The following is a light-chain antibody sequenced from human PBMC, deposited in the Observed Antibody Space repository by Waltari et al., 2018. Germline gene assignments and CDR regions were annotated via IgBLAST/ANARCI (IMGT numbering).Light chain of an antibody. Sequence: VLTQSPGTLSLSPGERATLSCRASQSISKYLVWYQQRPGHATRLLIYAASTRATGIPDRFSGSGFGTDFTLTISRLEPEDFAMYYCQNHERLPATFGQGTKVEIK. J-gene: IGKJ1*01. CDR2: AAS. CDR3: QNHERLPAT. V-gene: IGKV3-20*01. CDR1: QSISKY.